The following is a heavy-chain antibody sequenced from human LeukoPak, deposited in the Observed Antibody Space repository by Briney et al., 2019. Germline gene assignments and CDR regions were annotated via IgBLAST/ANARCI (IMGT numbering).Heavy chain of an antibody. CDR1: GFTFSSYA. Sequence: GRSLRLSCAASGFTFSSYAMHWVRQAPGKGLEWVAVISYDGSNKYYADSVKGRFTISRDNSKNTLYLQMNSLRAEDTAVYYCARDGGYSYGPRHYYYYYGMDVWGQGTTVTVSS. V-gene: IGHV3-30-3*01. J-gene: IGHJ6*02. CDR3: ARDGGYSYGPRHYYYYYGMDV. CDR2: ISYDGSNK. D-gene: IGHD5-18*01.